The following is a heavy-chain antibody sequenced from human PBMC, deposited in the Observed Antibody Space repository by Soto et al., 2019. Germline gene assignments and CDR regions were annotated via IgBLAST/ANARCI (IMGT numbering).Heavy chain of an antibody. CDR3: AHSSEWVNYYTRGGAFDI. J-gene: IGHJ3*02. V-gene: IGHV2-5*01. Sequence: SGPTLVNPTQTLTLTCTFSGFSLSTSGVGVGWIRQPPGKALEWLALIYWNDDKRYSPSLKSRLTITKDTSKNQVVLTMTNMDPVDTATYYCAHSSEWVNYYTRGGAFDIWGQGTMVTVSS. D-gene: IGHD3-10*01. CDR1: GFSLSTSGVG. CDR2: IYWNDDK.